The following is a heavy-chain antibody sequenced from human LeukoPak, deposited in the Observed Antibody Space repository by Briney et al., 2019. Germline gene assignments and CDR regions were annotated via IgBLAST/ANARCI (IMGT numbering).Heavy chain of an antibody. J-gene: IGHJ3*02. CDR2: INSDGSST. Sequence: PGGSLRLSCAASGFTFSSYWMHWVRQAPGKGLAWVSRINSDGSSTSYADSVKGRFTISRDNAKNTLYLQMNSLRAEDTAVYYCAKDLEVGCSSTSCFAFDIWGQGTMVTVSS. D-gene: IGHD2-2*01. CDR1: GFTFSSYW. V-gene: IGHV3-74*01. CDR3: AKDLEVGCSSTSCFAFDI.